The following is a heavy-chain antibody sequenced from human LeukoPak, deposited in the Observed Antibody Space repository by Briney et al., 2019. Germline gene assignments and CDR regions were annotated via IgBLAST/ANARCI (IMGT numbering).Heavy chain of an antibody. Sequence: GGSQRLSCAASGFTFSNYAMSWVRPAPGQGLEWVSSICGSTGSTYYADSVRGRFTISRDNSKNTLYLQMNSLRADDTAVYYCEKEGCSSSGWYFDLWGRGTLVTVSS. V-gene: IGHV3-23*01. CDR2: ICGSTGST. CDR3: EKEGCSSSGWYFDL. CDR1: GFTFSNYA. D-gene: IGHD6-6*01. J-gene: IGHJ2*01.